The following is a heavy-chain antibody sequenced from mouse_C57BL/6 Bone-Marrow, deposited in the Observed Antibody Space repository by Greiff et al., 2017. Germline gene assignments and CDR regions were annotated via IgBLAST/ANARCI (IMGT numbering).Heavy chain of an antibody. V-gene: IGHV1-55*01. J-gene: IGHJ2*01. CDR1: GYTFTSYW. Sequence: VKLVESGAELVKPGASVKMSCKASGYTFTSYWITWVKQRPGQGLEWIGDIYPGSGSTNYNEKFKSKATLTVDTSSSTAYMQLSSLTSEDSAVYYCAILFITTVVATDYWGQGTTLTVSS. D-gene: IGHD1-1*01. CDR3: AILFITTVVATDY. CDR2: IYPGSGST.